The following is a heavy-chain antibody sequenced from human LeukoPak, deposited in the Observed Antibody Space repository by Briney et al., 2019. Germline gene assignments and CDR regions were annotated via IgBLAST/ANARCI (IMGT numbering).Heavy chain of an antibody. Sequence: GESLKISCKGSGYSFTSYWIGWVRQMPGKGLGWMGIIYPGESDTRYSPSFQGQVTISADKSISTAYLQWSSLKASDTAMYYCARWDYDILAGYWQGYFDYWGQGTLVTVSS. V-gene: IGHV5-51*01. CDR3: ARWDYDILAGYWQGYFDY. CDR1: GYSFTSYW. D-gene: IGHD3-9*01. J-gene: IGHJ4*02. CDR2: IYPGESDT.